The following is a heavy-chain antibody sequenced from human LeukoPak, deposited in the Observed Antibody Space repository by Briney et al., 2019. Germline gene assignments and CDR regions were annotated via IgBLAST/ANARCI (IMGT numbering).Heavy chain of an antibody. CDR2: INPNSGGT. J-gene: IGHJ4*02. CDR1: GYTFTGYY. V-gene: IGHV1-2*02. D-gene: IGHD3-22*01. Sequence: GASVKVSCKASGYTFTGYYMHWVRQAPGQGLEWMGWINPNSGGTNYAQKFQGRVTVTRDTSISTAYMELSRLRSDDMAVYYCARDWGGGAWEDYYDSSGPYFDYWGQGTLVTVSS. CDR3: ARDWGGGAWEDYYDSSGPYFDY.